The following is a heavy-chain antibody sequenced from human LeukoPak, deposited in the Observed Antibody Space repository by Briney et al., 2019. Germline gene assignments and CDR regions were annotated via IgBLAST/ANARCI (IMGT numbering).Heavy chain of an antibody. CDR3: TRGSRATYDY. J-gene: IGHJ4*02. Sequence: GGSLRLSCAASGFTFSSYAMHWVRQAPGKGLEWVAIMSYDGTNKYYVDSVKGRLTISSDNSRNTVYRQLTSLRVEDTAIYYCTRGSRATYDYWGQGTLVTVSS. CDR2: MSYDGTNK. V-gene: IGHV3-30-3*01. CDR1: GFTFSSYA.